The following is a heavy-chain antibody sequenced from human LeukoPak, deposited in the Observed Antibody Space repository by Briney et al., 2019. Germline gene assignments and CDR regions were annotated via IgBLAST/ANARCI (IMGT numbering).Heavy chain of an antibody. CDR2: IYPGDSDT. CDR3: ARHQAGATLNWFDP. Sequence: GESLKISCKGSGYTFTSNWIGWVRQMPGKGLERMGSIYPGDSDTRYSPSFQGQVSISADKSISTAYLQWSSLKASDTAMYYCARHQAGATLNWFDPWGQGTLVTVSS. V-gene: IGHV5-51*01. CDR1: GYTFTSNW. D-gene: IGHD1-26*01. J-gene: IGHJ5*02.